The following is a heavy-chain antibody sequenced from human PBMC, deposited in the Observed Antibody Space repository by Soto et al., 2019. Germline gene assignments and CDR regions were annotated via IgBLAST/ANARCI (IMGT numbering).Heavy chain of an antibody. J-gene: IGHJ4*02. V-gene: IGHV3-30*18. Sequence: ESGGGVVQPGRSLRLSCAASGFTFSSYGMHWVRQAPGKGLEWVAVISYDGSNKYYADSVKGRFTISRDNSKNTLYLQMNSLRAEDTAVYYCAKEGREGLLLDWGQGTLVTVSS. CDR3: AKEGREGLLLD. CDR2: ISYDGSNK. D-gene: IGHD2-15*01. CDR1: GFTFSSYG.